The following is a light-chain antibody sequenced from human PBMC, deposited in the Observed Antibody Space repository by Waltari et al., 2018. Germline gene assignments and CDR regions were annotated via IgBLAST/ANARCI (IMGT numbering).Light chain of an antibody. CDR3: QQRSPLAE. V-gene: IGKV3-11*01. Sequence: EIVLTQSPATLSLSPGERATLSCRASQSVSSYLAWYQQKPGQAPRLLIYDASNRATGIPARFSGSGSGTDFTLTISSLEPEDFAVYYCQQRSPLAEFGPGTKVDIK. J-gene: IGKJ3*01. CDR1: QSVSSY. CDR2: DAS.